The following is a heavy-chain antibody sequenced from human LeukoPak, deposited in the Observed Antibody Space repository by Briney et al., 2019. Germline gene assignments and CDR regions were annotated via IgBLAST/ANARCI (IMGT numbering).Heavy chain of an antibody. Sequence: SETLSLTCTVSGASISPYYWTWIRQPAGKGLEWIGHIYTSGSTNYNPSLKSRVTISVDTSKNQFSLKLSSVTAADTAVYYCAREEGGITMVRGVRSWFDPWGQGTLVTVSS. J-gene: IGHJ5*02. CDR3: AREEGGITMVRGVRSWFDP. D-gene: IGHD3-10*01. V-gene: IGHV4-4*07. CDR2: IYTSGST. CDR1: GASISPYY.